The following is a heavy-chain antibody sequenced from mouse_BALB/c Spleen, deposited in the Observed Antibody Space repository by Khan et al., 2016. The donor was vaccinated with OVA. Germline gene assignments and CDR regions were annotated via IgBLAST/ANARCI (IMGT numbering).Heavy chain of an antibody. V-gene: IGHV5-6*01. CDR2: ISSGGRYT. D-gene: IGHD2-10*01. Sequence: EVELVESGGDLVKPGGSLKVSCAASGFTFSSSDMSWVRQTPDKRLEWVATISSGGRYTYFPDRVKGGFTISRDNAKKTLYLQITILKSEDTAMYYCARAYYGNDYYPMDYWGQGTSVTVSS. CDR3: ARAYYGNDYYPMDY. CDR1: GFTFSSSD. J-gene: IGHJ4*01.